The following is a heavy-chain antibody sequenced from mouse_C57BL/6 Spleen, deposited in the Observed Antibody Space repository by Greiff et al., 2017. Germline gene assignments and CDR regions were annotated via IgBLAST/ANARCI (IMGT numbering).Heavy chain of an antibody. CDR2: ISSGGDYI. J-gene: IGHJ2*01. V-gene: IGHV5-9-1*02. CDR1: GFTFSSYA. CDR3: TRVGGVYYGSRRYYFDY. D-gene: IGHD1-1*01. Sequence: EVMLVESGEGLVKPGGSLKLSCAASGFTFSSYAMSWVRQTPEKRLEWVAYISSGGDYIYYADTVKGRFTISSDNARNTLYLQMSSLKSEDTAMYYCTRVGGVYYGSRRYYFDYWGQGTTLTVSS.